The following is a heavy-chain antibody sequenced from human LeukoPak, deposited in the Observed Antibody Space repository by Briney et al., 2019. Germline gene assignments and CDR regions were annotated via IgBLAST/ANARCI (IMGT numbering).Heavy chain of an antibody. CDR1: GGSISSYY. V-gene: IGHV4-59*01. Sequence: SETLSLTCTVSGGSISSYYWSWIRQPPGKGLEWIGYIYYSGSTNYNPSLKSRVTISVDTSKNQFSLKLGSVTAADTAVYFCARKGSSSWANPFDYWGQGTLVTVSS. CDR2: IYYSGST. D-gene: IGHD6-13*01. CDR3: ARKGSSSWANPFDY. J-gene: IGHJ4*02.